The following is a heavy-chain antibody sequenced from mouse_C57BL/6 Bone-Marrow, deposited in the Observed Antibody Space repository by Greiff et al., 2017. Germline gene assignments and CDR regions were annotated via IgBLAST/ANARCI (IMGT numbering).Heavy chain of an antibody. CDR1: GYTFTSYW. CDR2: IDPNSGGT. J-gene: IGHJ4*01. D-gene: IGHD2-4*01. CDR3: ARGGLRRRKNAMDY. Sequence: QVQLQQPGAELVKPGASVKLSCKASGYTFTSYWMHWVKQRPGRGLEWIGRIDPNSGGTKYNEKFKGKATLTVDKPSSTAYMQLSSLTSEDSAVYYGARGGLRRRKNAMDYWGQGTSVTVSS. V-gene: IGHV1-72*01.